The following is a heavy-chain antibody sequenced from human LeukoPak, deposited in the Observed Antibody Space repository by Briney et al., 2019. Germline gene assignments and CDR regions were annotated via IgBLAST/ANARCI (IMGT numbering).Heavy chain of an antibody. CDR2: VFNSGAT. V-gene: IGHV4-59*11. J-gene: IGHJ3*02. CDR3: ARRFRVGDIHVDAFDM. Sequence: SETLSLTCTVSGGSISRHYWSWIRQPPGRGLEWIGYVFNSGATDQNPSLKGRVTISLDTSKNHVSLRLTSVTAADTAVYYCARRFRVGDIHVDAFDMWGQGTMVTVSS. D-gene: IGHD1-26*01. CDR1: GGSISRHY.